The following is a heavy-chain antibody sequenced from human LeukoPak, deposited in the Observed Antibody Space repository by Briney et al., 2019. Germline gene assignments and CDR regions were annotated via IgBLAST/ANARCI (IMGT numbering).Heavy chain of an antibody. V-gene: IGHV3-33*01. CDR2: IWYDGNNK. Sequence: GGSLRLSCAASGFTLSSYGMHWVRQAPGKGLEWVAVIWYDGNNKYYADSVKGRFTISRDNSKNTLYLQMDSLRAEDTAVYYCARDRSACTAITCYEYFDHWGQGTLVAVSS. D-gene: IGHD2-21*02. J-gene: IGHJ4*02. CDR3: ARDRSACTAITCYEYFDH. CDR1: GFTLSSYG.